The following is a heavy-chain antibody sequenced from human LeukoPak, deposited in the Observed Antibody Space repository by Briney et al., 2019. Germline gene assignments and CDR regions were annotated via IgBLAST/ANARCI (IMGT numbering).Heavy chain of an antibody. Sequence: GGSLRLSCAASGFTFSSYGMHWVRQAPGTGLEWVAVIWYDGSNKYYADSVKGRFTISRDNSMNTLYLQLDSLRAEDTAMYYCARAVGYDSSGYFYVRYSDLWGRGTQVTGSS. J-gene: IGHJ2*01. CDR1: GFTFSSYG. D-gene: IGHD3-22*01. V-gene: IGHV3-33*01. CDR3: ARAVGYDSSGYFYVRYSDL. CDR2: IWYDGSNK.